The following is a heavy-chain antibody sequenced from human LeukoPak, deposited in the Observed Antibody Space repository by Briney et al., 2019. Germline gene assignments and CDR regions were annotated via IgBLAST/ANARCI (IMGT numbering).Heavy chain of an antibody. D-gene: IGHD1-20*01. CDR1: GGTFSSYA. J-gene: IGHJ3*02. V-gene: IGHV1-69*13. CDR3: ARDFLHSLTLTGITGTTTDAFDI. Sequence: SVKVSCKASGGTFSSYAISWVRQAPGQGLEWMGGIIPIFGTANYAQKFQGRVTITADESTGTAYMELSSLRSEDTAVYYCARDFLHSLTLTGITGTTTDAFDIWGQGTMVTVSS. CDR2: IIPIFGTA.